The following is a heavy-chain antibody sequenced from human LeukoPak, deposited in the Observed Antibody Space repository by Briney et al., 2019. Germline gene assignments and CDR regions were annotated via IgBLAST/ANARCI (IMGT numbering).Heavy chain of an antibody. J-gene: IGHJ4*02. CDR3: ARRGFCTGASCSFALDH. V-gene: IGHV4-34*10. D-gene: IGHD2-15*01. Sequence: PSETLSLTCAVYGGSFSGYYWNWIRQPPGKGLEWIGEINHSGSTNYNPSLQSRITMSVDRSKNQFSLQLRSATAADAAMYYCARRGFCTGASCSFALDHWGQGILVTVSS. CDR1: GGSFSGYY. CDR2: INHSGST.